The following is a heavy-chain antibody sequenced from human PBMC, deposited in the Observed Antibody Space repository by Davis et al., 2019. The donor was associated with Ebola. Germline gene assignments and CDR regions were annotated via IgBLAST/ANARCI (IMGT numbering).Heavy chain of an antibody. V-gene: IGHV3-30*04. D-gene: IGHD7-27*01. CDR2: ISYDGSNK. CDR3: ARGGVGKALDY. CDR1: GFTFSSYA. Sequence: GGSLRLSCAASGFTFSSYAMHWVRQAPGKGLEWVAVISYDGSNKYYADSVKGRFTISRDNAKNTLYLQMKSLRAEDTAVYYCARGGVGKALDYWGQGTLVTVSS. J-gene: IGHJ4*02.